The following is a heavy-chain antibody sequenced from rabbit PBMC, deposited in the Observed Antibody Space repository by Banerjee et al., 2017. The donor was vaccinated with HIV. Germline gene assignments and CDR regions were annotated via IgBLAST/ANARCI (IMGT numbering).Heavy chain of an antibody. CDR1: GIDFSSNYW. D-gene: IGHD6-1*01. CDR3: AGGGAGYGWTRLDL. V-gene: IGHV1S45*01. J-gene: IGHJ3*01. Sequence: QAQLEESGGDLVKPEGSLTLTCTASGIDFSSNYWICWVRQAPGKGLEWIGCINSGSGSAYYATWAKVRFTISGTSSTTVTLQMTRLTAADTATYFCAGGGAGYGWTRLDLWGPGTLVTVS. CDR2: INSGSGSA.